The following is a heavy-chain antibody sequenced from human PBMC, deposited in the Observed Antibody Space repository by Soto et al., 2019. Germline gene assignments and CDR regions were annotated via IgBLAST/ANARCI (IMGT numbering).Heavy chain of an antibody. CDR1: GFTFSTYA. J-gene: IGHJ4*02. V-gene: IGHV3-23*01. CDR3: VKSAGITVVTPIDF. D-gene: IGHD2-21*02. CDR2: ISGGGGTT. Sequence: EVQLLESGGGLVQPGGSLRLSCAASGFTFSTYAMSWVRQAPGKGLEWVSGISGGGGTTYFAESVKGRLTISRDNLNNTLFLLMDTLTVEDTALYYCVKSAGITVVTPIDFWGQGTLVTVSS.